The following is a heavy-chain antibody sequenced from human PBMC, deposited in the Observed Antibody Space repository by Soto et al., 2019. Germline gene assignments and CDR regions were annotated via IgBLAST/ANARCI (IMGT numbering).Heavy chain of an antibody. Sequence: QVRLVESGGGVVQPGRSLRLSCAASGFTFSSYGMHWVRQAPGKGLEWVAVIWYDGSNKYYADSVKGRFTISRDNSKNTLYLQMNSLRAEDTAVYYCARERGGSPDVTFGGDDGWFDPWGQGTLVTVSS. CDR1: GFTFSSYG. J-gene: IGHJ5*02. CDR2: IWYDGSNK. D-gene: IGHD3-16*01. CDR3: ARERGGSPDVTFGGDDGWFDP. V-gene: IGHV3-33*01.